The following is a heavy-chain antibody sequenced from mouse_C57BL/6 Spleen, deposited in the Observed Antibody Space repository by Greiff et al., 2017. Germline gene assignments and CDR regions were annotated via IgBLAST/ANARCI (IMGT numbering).Heavy chain of an antibody. J-gene: IGHJ1*03. D-gene: IGHD1-1*01. CDR2: ISYDGSN. CDR3: AREGPTVVATDWYFDV. V-gene: IGHV3-6*01. Sequence: VQLKESGPGLVKPSQSLSLTCSVTGYSITSGYYWNWIRQFPGNKLEWMGYISYDGSNNYNPSLKNRISITRDTSKNQFFLKLNSVTTEDTATYYCAREGPTVVATDWYFDVWGTGTTVTVSS. CDR1: GYSITSGYY.